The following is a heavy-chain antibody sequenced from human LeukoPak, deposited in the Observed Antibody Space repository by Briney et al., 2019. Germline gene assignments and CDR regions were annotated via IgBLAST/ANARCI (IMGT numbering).Heavy chain of an antibody. CDR1: GFTFGTYW. V-gene: IGHV3-74*01. Sequence: GTSLRLSCAASGFTFGTYWMHWVRQAPGKGLVWVSRINSDETTTRYADSVKGRFTISRDNAKSTLYLEMNSLRAEDTAVYYCTRSGYCSGGNCNSYFDSWGQGTLVTVSS. J-gene: IGHJ4*02. CDR3: TRSGYCSGGNCNSYFDS. D-gene: IGHD2-15*01. CDR2: INSDETTT.